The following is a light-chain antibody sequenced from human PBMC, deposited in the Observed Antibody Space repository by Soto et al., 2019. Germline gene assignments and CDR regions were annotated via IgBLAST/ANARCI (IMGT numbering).Light chain of an antibody. J-gene: IGLJ3*02. CDR1: SSNIGAGYD. Sequence: QPVLTQPPSVSGAPGQRVTISCTGSSSNIGAGYDVHWYQQLPGTAPKLLIYINSNRPSGVPDRFSGSKSGTSASLAITGLQAEDEADYYCQSYDRRVSGSVFGGGTKLTVL. CDR2: INS. CDR3: QSYDRRVSGSV. V-gene: IGLV1-40*01.